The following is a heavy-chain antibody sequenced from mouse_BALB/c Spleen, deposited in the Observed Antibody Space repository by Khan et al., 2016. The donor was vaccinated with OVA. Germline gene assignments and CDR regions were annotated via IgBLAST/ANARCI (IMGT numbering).Heavy chain of an antibody. CDR3: TRPPHFSYVMVY. V-gene: IGHV9-3-1*01. Sequence: QIQLVQSGPELKKPGETVKISCKVSGNTFTNYGMYWVKQAPGKGLKWMGWINTYTGEPTYADDFRGRFAFSLETSASTAYLQINNLKNEDTATYFWTRPPHFSYVMVYWGQGTSVTVSS. CDR1: GNTFTNYG. CDR2: INTYTGEP. J-gene: IGHJ4*01.